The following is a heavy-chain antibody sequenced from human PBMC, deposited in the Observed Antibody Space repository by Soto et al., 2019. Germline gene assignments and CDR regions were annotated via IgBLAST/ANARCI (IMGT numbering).Heavy chain of an antibody. CDR2: FDPEDGET. D-gene: IGHD3-22*01. J-gene: IGHJ4*02. Sequence: GASVKVSCKVSGYTLTELSMHWVRQAPGKGLEWMGGFDPEDGETIYAQKLQGRVTMTEDTSTDTAYMELSSLRSEDTAVFYCATGPGDYYDSSGYSYFDYWGQGTLVTVSS. V-gene: IGHV1-24*01. CDR3: ATGPGDYYDSSGYSYFDY. CDR1: GYTLTELS.